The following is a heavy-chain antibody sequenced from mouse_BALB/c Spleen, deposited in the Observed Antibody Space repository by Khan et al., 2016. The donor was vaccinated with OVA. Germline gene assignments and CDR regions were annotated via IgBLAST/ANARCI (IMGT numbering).Heavy chain of an antibody. CDR3: ARGMGLLRGALDF. V-gene: IGHV1S136*01. D-gene: IGHD2-3*01. CDR1: GYTFTTYI. J-gene: IGHJ4*01. CDR2: INPNNDDT. Sequence: EVQLQESGPELVKPGASVKMSCKASGYTFTTYIIHWVKQKPGQGLEWIGYINPNNDDTKYNEKFKDKATLTSDKSSTTAYMEFSSLTSEDSAVYYCARGMGLLRGALDFWGQGTSVTVFS.